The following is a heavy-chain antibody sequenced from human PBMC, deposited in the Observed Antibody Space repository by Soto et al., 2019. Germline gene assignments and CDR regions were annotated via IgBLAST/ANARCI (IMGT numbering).Heavy chain of an antibody. V-gene: IGHV3-30-3*01. CDR3: ARAPTSRLDY. J-gene: IGHJ4*02. Sequence: HPGGSLRLSCSASGLTFSTFAVHWVRQAPGKGLEWVAVISSDGYTKYYTDSVKGRFTISRDNSKNTLFLQMNGLRTEDTAMYYCARAPTSRLDYWGQGTLVTVSS. CDR1: GLTFSTFA. CDR2: ISSDGYTK.